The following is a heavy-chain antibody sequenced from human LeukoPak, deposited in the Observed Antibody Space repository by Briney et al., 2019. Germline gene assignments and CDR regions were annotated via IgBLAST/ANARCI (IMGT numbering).Heavy chain of an antibody. CDR1: GYTFTGFY. CDR3: ARSDYGGNPDY. V-gene: IGHV1-2*02. D-gene: IGHD4-23*01. J-gene: IGHJ4*02. CDR2: INPNSGGT. Sequence: ASVKVSCKASGYTFTGFYMHWVRQAPGQGLEWMGWINPNSGGTKYAQRFQGRVTVTRDTSINTAYMELNSLRSDDTAVYHCARSDYGGNPDYWGQGTLVTVSS.